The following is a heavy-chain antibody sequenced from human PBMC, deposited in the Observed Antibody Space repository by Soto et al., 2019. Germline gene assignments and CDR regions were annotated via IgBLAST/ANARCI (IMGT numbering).Heavy chain of an antibody. CDR2: IYPGDSDT. Sequence: GESLKISCKGSGYSFTSYWIGWVRQMPGKGLEWMGIIYPGDSDTRYSPSFQGQVTISADKSISTAYLQWSSLKASDTAMYYCARRNDGLVRFLEGAANNYYMDVWGKGTTVTVSS. D-gene: IGHD3-3*01. CDR3: ARRNDGLVRFLEGAANNYYMDV. J-gene: IGHJ6*03. CDR1: GYSFTSYW. V-gene: IGHV5-51*01.